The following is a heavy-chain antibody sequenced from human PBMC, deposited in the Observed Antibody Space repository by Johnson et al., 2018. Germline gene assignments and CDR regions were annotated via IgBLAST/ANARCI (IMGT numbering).Heavy chain of an antibody. J-gene: IGHJ3*02. CDR2: SSWYRGSI. V-gene: IGHV3-9*01. D-gene: IGHD1-26*01. CDR3: AKGFFFAEVGATTSAFDI. CDR1: GFTFDDYA. Sequence: VQLVQSGGGLVQPGRSLRLSCAASGFTFDDYAMHWVRQAPGKGLELVSGSSWYRGSIGYADTVKGRFTISRDNAKNSLYLQMNSLRAEDTAVDYCAKGFFFAEVGATTSAFDIWGQGTRVTVSS.